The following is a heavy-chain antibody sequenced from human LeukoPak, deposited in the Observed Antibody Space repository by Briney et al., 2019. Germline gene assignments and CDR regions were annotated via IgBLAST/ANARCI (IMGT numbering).Heavy chain of an antibody. J-gene: IGHJ3*02. V-gene: IGHV3-21*01. CDR2: ISSSYI. Sequence: GGSLRLSCAASGFTFSSYEMNWVRQAPGKGLEWVSSISSSYIYYADSVKGRFTISRDNAKKSLYLQMNSLRADDTAVYYCARGASVVAGNDNAFDIWGQGTMVTVSS. CDR1: GFTFSSYE. D-gene: IGHD6-19*01. CDR3: ARGASVVAGNDNAFDI.